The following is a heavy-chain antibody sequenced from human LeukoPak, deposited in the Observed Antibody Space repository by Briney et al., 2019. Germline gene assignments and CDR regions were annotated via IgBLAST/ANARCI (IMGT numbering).Heavy chain of an antibody. CDR1: GYSFTSYW. CDR2: IYPGDSDT. D-gene: IGHD5-18*01. CDR3: ARQSWDTAMVYYFGY. J-gene: IGHJ4*02. Sequence: GESLKISCKGSGYSFTSYWIGWVRQMPGKGLEWMGIIYPGDSDTRYSPSFQGQVTISADKSISTAYLQWSSLKASDTAMYYCARQSWDTAMVYYFGYWGQGTLVTVSS. V-gene: IGHV5-51*01.